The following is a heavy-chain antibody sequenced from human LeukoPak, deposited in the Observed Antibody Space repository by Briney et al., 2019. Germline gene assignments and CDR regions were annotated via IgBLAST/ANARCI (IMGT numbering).Heavy chain of an antibody. CDR1: GFTFSNYA. CDR3: AGDIVVVPAARGSDY. J-gene: IGHJ4*02. D-gene: IGHD2-2*01. Sequence: GGSLRLSCAASGFTFSNYAIHWVRQAPGKGLEWVGVIRNDGSDQYYADSVKGQFTISRDNSKNTLYLQMNSLRPDDTALYYCAGDIVVVPAARGSDYWGQGTLVTVSS. V-gene: IGHV3-30*04. CDR2: IRNDGSDQ.